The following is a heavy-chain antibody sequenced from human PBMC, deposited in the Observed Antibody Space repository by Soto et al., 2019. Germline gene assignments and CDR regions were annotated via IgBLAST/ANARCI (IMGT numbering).Heavy chain of an antibody. CDR1: GFTFSSYA. CDR3: AKMGLEYSGYVSNAFDI. D-gene: IGHD5-12*01. V-gene: IGHV3-23*01. CDR2: ISGSGGST. J-gene: IGHJ3*02. Sequence: EVQLLESGGGLVQPGGSLRLSCAASGFTFSSYAMSWVRQAPGKGLEWVSAISGSGGSTYYADSVKGRFTISRDNSKNTLYLKMNSLRAEDTGVYYCAKMGLEYSGYVSNAFDIWGQGTMVTVSS.